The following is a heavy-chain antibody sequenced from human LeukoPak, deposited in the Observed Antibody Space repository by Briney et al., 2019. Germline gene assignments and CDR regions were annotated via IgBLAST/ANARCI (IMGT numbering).Heavy chain of an antibody. D-gene: IGHD4-23*01. CDR2: INYSGST. Sequence: SETLSLTCAASGGSISSYWWSWIRQAPGKGLEWIAHINYSGSTKYNPSLTSRVTISVDTSKNQCCLKLSSVTAADTAVYYCARVQAYGGKGYFDYWGQGTLVTVSS. V-gene: IGHV4-59*01. CDR3: ARVQAYGGKGYFDY. CDR1: GGSISSYW. J-gene: IGHJ4*02.